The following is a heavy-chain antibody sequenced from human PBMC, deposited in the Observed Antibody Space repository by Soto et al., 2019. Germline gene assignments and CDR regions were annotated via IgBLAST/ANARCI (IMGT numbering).Heavy chain of an antibody. CDR2: ISGSGGST. D-gene: IGHD3-10*01. J-gene: IGHJ6*02. Sequence: PGGSLRLSCAASGFTFSSYAMSWVRQAPGKGLEWVSAISGSGGSTYYADPVKGRFTISRDNSKNTLYLQMNSLRDEDTAVYYRARDGATRIWYYGMDVWGQGTTVTVPS. V-gene: IGHV3-23*01. CDR1: GFTFSSYA. CDR3: ARDGATRIWYYGMDV.